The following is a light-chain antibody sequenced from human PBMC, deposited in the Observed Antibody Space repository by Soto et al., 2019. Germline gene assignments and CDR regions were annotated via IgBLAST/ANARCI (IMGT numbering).Light chain of an antibody. Sequence: DIQMTQSPSTLSASVGDRVTITCRASQSITRWLAWYQQKPGKAPKLLIYKASNLGGGVPSRFSGDGSGTELPLTSSSLQPEDSATYYCQQYNSYSSFGPGTKVDIK. CDR3: QQYNSYSS. CDR1: QSITRW. V-gene: IGKV1-5*03. CDR2: KAS. J-gene: IGKJ3*01.